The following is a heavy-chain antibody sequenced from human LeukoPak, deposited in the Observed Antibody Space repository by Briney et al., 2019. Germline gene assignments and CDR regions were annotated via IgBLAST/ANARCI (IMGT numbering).Heavy chain of an antibody. D-gene: IGHD5-12*01. CDR3: AASGPLLLMDV. CDR1: GYTFTSYY. J-gene: IGHJ6*02. Sequence: ASVKVSCKASGYTFTSYYMHWVRQAPGQGLEWMGIINPSGGSTSHAQKFQGRVTMTRDTSTSTVYMGLSSLRSEDTAVYYCAASGPLLLMDVWGQGTTVTVSS. CDR2: INPSGGST. V-gene: IGHV1-46*01.